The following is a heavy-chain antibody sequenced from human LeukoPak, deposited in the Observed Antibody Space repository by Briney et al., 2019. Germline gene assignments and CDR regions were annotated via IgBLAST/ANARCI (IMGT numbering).Heavy chain of an antibody. J-gene: IGHJ3*02. V-gene: IGHV4-61*02. CDR1: GGSISSGSYY. D-gene: IGHD3/OR15-3a*01. CDR3: ARWTAAFDI. CDR2: IYTSGST. Sequence: SQTLSLTCTVSGGSISSGSYYWSWMRQPAGKGLEWIGRIYTSGSTNYNPSLKSRVTISVDTSKNQFSLKLSSVTAADTAVYYCARWTAAFDIWGQGTMVTVSS.